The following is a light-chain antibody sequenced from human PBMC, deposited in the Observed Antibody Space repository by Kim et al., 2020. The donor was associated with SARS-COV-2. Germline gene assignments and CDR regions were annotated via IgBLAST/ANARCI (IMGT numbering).Light chain of an antibody. CDR2: KDN. V-gene: IGLV3-25*03. CDR3: QSADGSGTYV. J-gene: IGLJ1*01. Sequence: SPGQTARITCSGDTLPDKQTYWYQQKSGQAPLLVIYKDNERPSGIPGRFSGSSSGTTVTLTISGVQAEDDADYYCQSADGSGTYVFGTGTKVTVL. CDR1: TLPDKQ.